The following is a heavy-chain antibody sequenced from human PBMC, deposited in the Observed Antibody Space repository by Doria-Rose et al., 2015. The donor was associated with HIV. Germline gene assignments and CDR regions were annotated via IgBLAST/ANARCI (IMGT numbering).Heavy chain of an antibody. J-gene: IGHJ3*02. CDR1: GGSISSSSYY. CDR3: ARDGLEHLGWNGFDI. Sequence: QVQLQESGPGLVKPSETLSLTCTVSGGSISSSSYYWGWIRQPPGKGLEWIGSIYKSGTTHYNPSLKTRVTISVETSKNQLSLRLTSVSAADTAVYYCARDGLEHLGWNGFDIWGQGTMVTVSS. CDR2: IYKSGTT. V-gene: IGHV4-39*07. D-gene: IGHD1-1*01.